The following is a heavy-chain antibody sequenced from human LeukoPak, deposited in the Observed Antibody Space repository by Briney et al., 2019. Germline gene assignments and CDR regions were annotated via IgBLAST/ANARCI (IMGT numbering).Heavy chain of an antibody. CDR2: ISISGSKT. CDR1: EFDFSSHA. CDR3: ARGRYSGTTYYFDY. V-gene: IGHV3-21*04. Sequence: GGSLRLSCAASEFDFSSHAMTWVRQAPGKGLEWVSAISISGSKTYYADSVKGRFTISRDNAKISLYLQMNSLRAEDTAMYYCARGRYSGTTYYFDYWGLGTLVTVSS. J-gene: IGHJ4*02. D-gene: IGHD5-12*01.